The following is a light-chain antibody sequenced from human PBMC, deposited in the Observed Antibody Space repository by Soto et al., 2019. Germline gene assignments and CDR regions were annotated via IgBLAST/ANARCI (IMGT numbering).Light chain of an antibody. CDR3: SSYTGSSTLYV. J-gene: IGLJ1*01. CDR1: SSDVGAYNY. V-gene: IGLV2-14*01. Sequence: QSALTQPASVSGSPGQSITISCTGTSSDVGAYNYVSWYQQHPGKAPKLMIYEVSNRPSGVSNRFSGSKSGNTASLTISGLQAEDEADYSCSSYTGSSTLYVFGTGTKVTVL. CDR2: EVS.